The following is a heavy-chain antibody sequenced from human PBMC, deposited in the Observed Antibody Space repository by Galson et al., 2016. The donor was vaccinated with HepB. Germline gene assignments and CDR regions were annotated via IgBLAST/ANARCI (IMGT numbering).Heavy chain of an antibody. D-gene: IGHD2-21*02. Sequence: SLRLSCAASGFMFGDYWMTWVRQATGRGLEWVANIRRDGSQINYMDSVKGRFTISRDNSNNTLCLQMDSLRAEDTAVYYCARDHSSCAGDCYNFAYWGQGTLVTISS. V-gene: IGHV3-7*01. CDR2: IRRDGSQI. CDR3: ARDHSSCAGDCYNFAY. CDR1: GFMFGDYW. J-gene: IGHJ4*02.